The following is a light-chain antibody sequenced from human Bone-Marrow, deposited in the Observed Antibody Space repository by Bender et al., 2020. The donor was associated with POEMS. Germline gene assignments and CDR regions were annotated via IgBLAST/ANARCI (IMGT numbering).Light chain of an antibody. J-gene: IGLJ3*02. V-gene: IGLV2-23*02. CDR1: DYNVGSYDL. CDR3: CSYGGGAIWV. CDR2: EVD. Sequence: QSALTQPASVSGSPGQSVTISCTGTDYNVGSYDLVAWYQQHPGKAPKVMIYEVDKRPSGVSNRFSGSKSGHTASLTISGLQAEDEGDYYCCSYGGGAIWVFGGGTKLTVL.